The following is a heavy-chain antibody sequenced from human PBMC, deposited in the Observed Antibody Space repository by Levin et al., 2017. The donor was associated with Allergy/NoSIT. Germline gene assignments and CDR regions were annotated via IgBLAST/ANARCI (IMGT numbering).Heavy chain of an antibody. J-gene: IGHJ6*02. CDR1: GFTFRSYA. CDR2: ISYDGSNK. Sequence: LSLTCAASGFTFRSYAMHWVRQAPGKGLEWVAVISYDGSNKYYADSVKGRFTISRDNSKNTLYLQMNSLRAEDTAVYYCARDRWRHGSFGLSGAAAGPSGYGMDVWGQGTTVTVSS. CDR3: ARDRWRHGSFGLSGAAAGPSGYGMDV. D-gene: IGHD6-13*01. V-gene: IGHV3-30*04.